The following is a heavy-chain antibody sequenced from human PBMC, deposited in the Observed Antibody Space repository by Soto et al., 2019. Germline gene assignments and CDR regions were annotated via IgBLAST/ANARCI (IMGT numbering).Heavy chain of an antibody. CDR3: ARSRPYTRYYNWFDH. V-gene: IGHV1-2*02. J-gene: IGHJ5*02. D-gene: IGHD5-18*01. CDR2: INPNSGGT. Sequence: ASVKVSCKASGYTFTGYYMHWVRQAPGQGLEWMGWINPNSGGTNYAQKFQGRVTMTRDTSISTAYMELSRLRSDDTAVYYCARSRPYTRYYNWFDHWGQGTLVTVSS. CDR1: GYTFTGYY.